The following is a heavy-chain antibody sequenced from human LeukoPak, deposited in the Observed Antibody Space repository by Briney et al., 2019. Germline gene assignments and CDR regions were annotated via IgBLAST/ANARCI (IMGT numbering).Heavy chain of an antibody. J-gene: IGHJ6*02. V-gene: IGHV3-23*01. D-gene: IGHD5-18*01. Sequence: GGSLSLSCAASGFTFSSYAMSWVRQAPGKGLEWVSAISGSGGSTYYADSVKGRFTISRDNSKNTLYLQMNSLRAEDTAVYYCAKDTAMGYYYYGMDVWGQGTTVTVSS. CDR1: GFTFSSYA. CDR3: AKDTAMGYYYYGMDV. CDR2: ISGSGGST.